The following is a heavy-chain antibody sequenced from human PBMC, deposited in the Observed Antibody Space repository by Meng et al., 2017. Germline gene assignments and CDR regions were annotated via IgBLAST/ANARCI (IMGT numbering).Heavy chain of an antibody. D-gene: IGHD6-6*01. Sequence: GTGLAKPSGTLSLTCAVSGGSISSSNGGSWVRQPPGKGLEWIGEIYHSGSTNYNPSLKSRVTISVDKSKNQFSLKLSSVTAADTAVYYCARLESIAARQRAVYYFDYWGQGTLVTVSS. J-gene: IGHJ4*02. CDR3: ARLESIAARQRAVYYFDY. CDR1: GGSISSSNG. V-gene: IGHV4-4*02. CDR2: IYHSGST.